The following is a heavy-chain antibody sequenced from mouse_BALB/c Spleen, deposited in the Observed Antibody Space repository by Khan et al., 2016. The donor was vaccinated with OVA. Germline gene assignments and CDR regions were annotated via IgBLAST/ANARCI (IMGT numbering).Heavy chain of an antibody. J-gene: IGHJ3*01. D-gene: IGHD3-1*01. CDR1: GYSITSDYA. V-gene: IGHV3-2*02. Sequence: VQLKESGPGLVKPSQSLSLTCTVTGYSITSDYAWNWIRQFPGNKLEWMGYISYSGSTSYNPSLKSRISITRDTSKNQFFLQLNSLTTEDPATYYCASGLRRSWFAYWGQGTLVTVAA. CDR3: ASGLRRSWFAY. CDR2: ISYSGST.